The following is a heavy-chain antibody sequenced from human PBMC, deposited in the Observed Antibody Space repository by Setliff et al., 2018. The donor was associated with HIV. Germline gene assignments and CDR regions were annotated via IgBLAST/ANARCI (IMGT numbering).Heavy chain of an antibody. V-gene: IGHV4-39*02. CDR2: IYYSGST. CDR3: AREYCSAGSCYSGR. D-gene: IGHD2-15*01. CDR1: GGSISSSSDY. J-gene: IGHJ4*02. Sequence: KPSETLSLTCTISGGSISSSSDYWGWIRQPPGKGLEWIGYIYYSGSTYYNPSLKSRITISVDTSKNQFSLKLSSVTAADTAVYYCAREYCSAGSCYSGRWGQGMLVTV.